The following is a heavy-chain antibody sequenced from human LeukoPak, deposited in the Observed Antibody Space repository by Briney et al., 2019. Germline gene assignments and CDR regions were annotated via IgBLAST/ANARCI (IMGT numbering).Heavy chain of an antibody. J-gene: IGHJ3*02. CDR1: GYTFTSYA. D-gene: IGHD3-22*01. CDR3: ARSARITMIVVVKQRGDAFDI. Sequence: ASVKVSCKASGYTFTSYAMLWVRQAPGQRLEWMGWINAGNGNTKYSQKFQGRVTITRDTSASTAYMELSSLRSEDTAVYYCARSARITMIVVVKQRGDAFDIWGQGTMVTVSS. CDR2: INAGNGNT. V-gene: IGHV1-3*01.